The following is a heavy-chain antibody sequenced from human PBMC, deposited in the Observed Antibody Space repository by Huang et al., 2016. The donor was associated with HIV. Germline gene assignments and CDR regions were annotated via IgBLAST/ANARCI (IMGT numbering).Heavy chain of an antibody. CDR2: ITPIFDKT. Sequence: QVQLVQSGAEVKKPGSSVKVSCKASGGTFSSYVISWVRQAPGKGLEWIGGITPIFDKTNYAQKFQGRVTIIADESTRTAYMEMSSLRPEDTATYYCATGPRGSGSFNWGQGTLVIVSS. V-gene: IGHV1-69*01. CDR1: GGTFSSYV. CDR3: ATGPRGSGSFN. J-gene: IGHJ4*02. D-gene: IGHD1-26*01.